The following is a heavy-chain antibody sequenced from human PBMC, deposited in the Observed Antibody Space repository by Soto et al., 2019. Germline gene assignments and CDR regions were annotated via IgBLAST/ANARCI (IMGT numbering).Heavy chain of an antibody. V-gene: IGHV1-18*01. CDR2: ISAYNGNT. J-gene: IGHJ4*02. Sequence: ASVKVSFKASGYTFTSYDINWVRQAPGQGLEWMGWISAYNGNTNYAQKLQGRVTMTTDTSTSTAYMELRSLRSDDTAVYYCARDGYCSGGSCYAPTYFDYWGQGTLVTVSS. D-gene: IGHD2-15*01. CDR1: GYTFTSYD. CDR3: ARDGYCSGGSCYAPTYFDY.